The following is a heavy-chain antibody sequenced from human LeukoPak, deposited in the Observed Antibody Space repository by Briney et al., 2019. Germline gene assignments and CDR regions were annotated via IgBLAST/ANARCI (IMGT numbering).Heavy chain of an antibody. CDR2: IYPGDSDT. J-gene: IGHJ5*02. Sequence: GESLKISCEGSGYSFTNYWIGWVRQMPGKGLEWMGIIYPGDSDTRYSPSFQGQVTISADKSISTAYLQWSSLKASDTAMYYCARLGDIVVVPAASHSYWFDPWGQGTLVTVSS. CDR1: GYSFTNYW. CDR3: ARLGDIVVVPAASHSYWFDP. V-gene: IGHV5-51*01. D-gene: IGHD2-2*01.